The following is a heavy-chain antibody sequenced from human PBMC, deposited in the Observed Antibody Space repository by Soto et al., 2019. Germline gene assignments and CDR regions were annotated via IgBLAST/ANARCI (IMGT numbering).Heavy chain of an antibody. J-gene: IGHJ5*02. Sequence: LSLTCTVSGGSISSDDYYWTWIRQPPGKGLEWIGYIYYSGSTYYNPSLRSRSSISLDTSKNQFSLRLSSVTAADTAVYYCARATVSVLPAARRGWFDPWGQGTPVTVSS. D-gene: IGHD2-2*01. CDR2: IYYSGST. V-gene: IGHV4-30-4*08. CDR3: ARATVSVLPAARRGWFDP. CDR1: GGSISSDDYY.